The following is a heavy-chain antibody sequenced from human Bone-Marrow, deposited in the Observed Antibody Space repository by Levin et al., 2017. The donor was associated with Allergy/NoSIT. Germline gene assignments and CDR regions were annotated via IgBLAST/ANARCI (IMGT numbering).Heavy chain of an antibody. CDR1: GGSISSSSYY. CDR3: ASEVRGSGYAEGV. CDR2: IYYSGST. V-gene: IGHV4-39*07. Sequence: SETLSLTCTVSGGSISSSSYYWGWIRQPPGKGLEWIGSIYYSGSTYYNPSLKSRVTISVDTSKNQFSLKLSSVTAADTAVYYCASEVRGSGYAEGVWGQGTTVTVSS. J-gene: IGHJ6*02. D-gene: IGHD3-22*01.